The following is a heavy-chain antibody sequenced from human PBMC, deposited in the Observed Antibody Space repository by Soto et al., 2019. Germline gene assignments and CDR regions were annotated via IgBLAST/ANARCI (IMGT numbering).Heavy chain of an antibody. J-gene: IGHJ5*01. CDR1: GFTFFAYW. CDR3: AKEGDYGDYAGENWFDS. CDR2: INSDGSHT. V-gene: IGHV3-74*01. Sequence: EVQLVESGGGLVQPGGSLRLSCAASGFTFFAYWIHWVRQVPGKGLVWVSRINSDGSHTSYADSVRGRFTISRDNSKNTVYLQMNSLTAEDTAVYCCAKEGDYGDYAGENWFDSWGQGSLVTVSS. D-gene: IGHD4-17*01.